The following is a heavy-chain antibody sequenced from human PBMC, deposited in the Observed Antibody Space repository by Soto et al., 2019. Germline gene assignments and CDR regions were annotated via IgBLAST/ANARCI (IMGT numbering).Heavy chain of an antibody. V-gene: IGHV4-39*01. CDR1: GGSISSSSYY. CDR2: IYYSGST. D-gene: IGHD2-15*01. CDR3: ARHERFRVYCSGGSCYSKAFDI. J-gene: IGHJ3*02. Sequence: SETLSLTCTVSGGSISSSSYYWGWIRQPPGKGLEWIGSIYYSGSTYYNPSLKSRVTISVDTSKNQFSPKLSSVTAADTAVYYCARHERFRVYCSGGSCYSKAFDIWGQGTMVTVSS.